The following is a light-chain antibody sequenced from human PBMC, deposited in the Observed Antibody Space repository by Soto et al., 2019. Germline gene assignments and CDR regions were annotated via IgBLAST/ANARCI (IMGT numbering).Light chain of an antibody. CDR3: LQHYNYPWT. J-gene: IGKJ1*01. V-gene: IGKV1-6*01. Sequence: AIPLTQSPSFLSASVGDSLIITCRASQGIRNDLDWYQQKPGKAPKLLIYVASNLQSGVPSRFSGSGSGTEFTLTINSLQPEDFATYYCLQHYNYPWTLGQGTKVEI. CDR2: VAS. CDR1: QGIRND.